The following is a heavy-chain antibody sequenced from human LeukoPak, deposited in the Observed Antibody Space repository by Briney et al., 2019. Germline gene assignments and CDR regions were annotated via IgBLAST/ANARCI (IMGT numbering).Heavy chain of an antibody. V-gene: IGHV3-21*01. Sequence: GSLRLSCAASGFTFSSYAMSWVRQAPGKGLEWVSSISSSSSYIYYADSVKGRFTISRDNAKNSLYLQMNSLRAEDTAVYYCARASSSPPGAFDIWGQGTMVTVSS. CDR2: ISSSSSYI. CDR1: GFTFSSYA. CDR3: ARASSSPPGAFDI. J-gene: IGHJ3*02. D-gene: IGHD6-6*01.